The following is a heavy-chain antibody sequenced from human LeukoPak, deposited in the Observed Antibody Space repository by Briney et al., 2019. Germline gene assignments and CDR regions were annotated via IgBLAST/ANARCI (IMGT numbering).Heavy chain of an antibody. CDR3: ARDGYYYDSSGYSY. D-gene: IGHD3-22*01. J-gene: IGHJ4*02. CDR2: IYTSGST. CDR1: GYSISSGYY. Sequence: PSETLSLTCTVSGYSISSGYYWSWIRQPAGKGLEWIGRIYTSGSTNYNPSLKSRVTMSVDTSKNQFSLKLSSVTAADTAVYYCARDGYYYDSSGYSYWGQGTLVTASS. V-gene: IGHV4-4*07.